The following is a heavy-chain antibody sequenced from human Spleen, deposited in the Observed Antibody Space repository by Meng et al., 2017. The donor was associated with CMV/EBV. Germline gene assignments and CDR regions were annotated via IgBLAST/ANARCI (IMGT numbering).Heavy chain of an antibody. CDR1: GGSISSYY. CDR3: ARGYDSSGFETDY. V-gene: IGHV4-59*01. J-gene: IGHJ4*02. D-gene: IGHD3-22*01. CDR2: IYYSGST. Sequence: SETLSLTCTVSGGSISSYYWSWIRQPPGKGLEWIGYIYYSGSTNYNPSLKSRVTISVDTSKNQFSLKLSSVTAADTAVYYCARGYDSSGFETDYWGQGTLVTVSS.